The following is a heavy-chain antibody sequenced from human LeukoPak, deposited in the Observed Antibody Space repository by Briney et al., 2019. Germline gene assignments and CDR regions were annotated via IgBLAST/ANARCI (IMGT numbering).Heavy chain of an antibody. CDR2: VHSSGST. Sequence: PSETLSLTCTVSGASIGRFYWSWIRHPAGKGLEWIGRVHSSGSTNYIPSIKSRVTMSVDTSKNQFSLKLNTVTAADTAMYYCAREAVDYGSGSHDYWGQGILVTVSS. V-gene: IGHV4-4*07. D-gene: IGHD3-10*01. CDR1: GASIGRFY. CDR3: AREAVDYGSGSHDY. J-gene: IGHJ4*02.